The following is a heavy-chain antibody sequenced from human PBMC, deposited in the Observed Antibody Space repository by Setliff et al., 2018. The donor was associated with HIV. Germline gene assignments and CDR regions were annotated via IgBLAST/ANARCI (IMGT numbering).Heavy chain of an antibody. CDR3: ATDNGPSYSMDI. CDR1: GFTFNNAW. Sequence: GESLKISCVASGFTFNNAWMNWVRQAPGKGLEWLGRIKKSSDGGKTDDASPVKGRFTISRDDSKNTLYLQMNSLKIEDTAVYFCATDNGPSYSMDIWGQGTTVTVSS. CDR2: IKKSSDGGKT. D-gene: IGHD2-21*01. J-gene: IGHJ6*02. V-gene: IGHV3-15*01.